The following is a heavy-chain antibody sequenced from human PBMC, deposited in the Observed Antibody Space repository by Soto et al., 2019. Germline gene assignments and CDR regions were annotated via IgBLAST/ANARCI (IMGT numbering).Heavy chain of an antibody. V-gene: IGHV5-51*01. CDR2: IYPGDSDT. CDR1: GYSFTSYW. D-gene: IGHD2-15*01. J-gene: IGHJ4*02. CDR3: ARRPFLCCGGSCDDLYFYY. Sequence: PGESLKISCKGSGYSFTSYWIGWVRQMPGKGLEWMGIIYPGDSDTRYSPSFQGQVTISADKSISTAYLQWSSLKASDTAMYYCARRPFLCCGGSCDDLYFYYWGQGTLVTVSS.